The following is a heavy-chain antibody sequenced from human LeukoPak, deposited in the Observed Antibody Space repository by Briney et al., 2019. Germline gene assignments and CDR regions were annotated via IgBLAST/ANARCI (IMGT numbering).Heavy chain of an antibody. CDR3: ASWGEGALDN. D-gene: IGHD1-26*01. V-gene: IGHV3-48*01. J-gene: IGHJ4*02. CDR1: GFTFGSYS. CDR2: ISTSTTTI. Sequence: GGSLRLSCQAAGFTFGSYSMDWVRQAPGKGREWISYISTSTTTIYYANSVKGRFTISRDKAKKSLYLQMNSLRVEDTGVYYCASWGEGALDNWGQGTLVTVSS.